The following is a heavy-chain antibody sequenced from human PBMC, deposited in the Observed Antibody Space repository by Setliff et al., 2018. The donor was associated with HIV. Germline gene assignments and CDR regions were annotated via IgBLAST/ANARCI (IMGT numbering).Heavy chain of an antibody. CDR3: ARQRDPPGFRLIYYYYYMDV. V-gene: IGHV4-39*01. CDR2: IHYSGST. CDR1: DGSISTGNYY. J-gene: IGHJ6*03. D-gene: IGHD5-12*01. Sequence: SETLSLTCTVADGSISTGNYYWGWIRQPPGKGLEWIGNIHYSGSTYYNPSLKSRVTISVDTSKNQFSLKLSSVTAADRAVYYCARQRDPPGFRLIYYYYYMDVWGKGTTVTVSS.